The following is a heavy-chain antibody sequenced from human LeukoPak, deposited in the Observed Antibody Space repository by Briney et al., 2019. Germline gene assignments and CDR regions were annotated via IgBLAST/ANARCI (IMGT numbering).Heavy chain of an antibody. CDR1: GFTFSSYA. V-gene: IGHV3-23*01. CDR3: AKAGGYSSIYFDY. J-gene: IGHJ4*02. CDR2: ISGSGGST. Sequence: GGSLRLSCAASGFTFSSYAMSWVRQAPGKGVEWGSAISGSGGSTYYADSVKGRFTISRDNSKNTLYLQMNGLRAEDTAVYYCAKAGGYSSIYFDYWGQGTLVTVSS. D-gene: IGHD5-18*01.